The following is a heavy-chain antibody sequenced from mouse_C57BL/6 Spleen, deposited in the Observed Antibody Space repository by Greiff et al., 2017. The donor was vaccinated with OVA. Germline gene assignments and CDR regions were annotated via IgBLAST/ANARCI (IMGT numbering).Heavy chain of an antibody. D-gene: IGHD1-1*01. CDR1: GYTFTDYY. J-gene: IGHJ3*01. V-gene: IGHV1-26*01. CDR3: AREGVYYGSSSAWFAY. CDR2: INPNNGGT. Sequence: VQLQQSGPELVKPGASVKISCKASGYTFTDYYMNWVKQSHGKSLEWIGDINPNNGGTSYNQKFKGKATLTVDKSSSTAYMELRSLTSEDSAVYYCAREGVYYGSSSAWFAYWGQGTLVTVSA.